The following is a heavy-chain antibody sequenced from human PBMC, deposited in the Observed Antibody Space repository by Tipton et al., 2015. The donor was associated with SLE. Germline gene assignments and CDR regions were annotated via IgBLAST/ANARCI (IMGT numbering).Heavy chain of an antibody. J-gene: IGHJ2*01. CDR3: AREGRGGWYFDL. Sequence: TLSLTCTVSGGSISSSSYYWSWIRQPPGKGLEWIGEINHSGSTNYNPSLKSRITISVDTSKNQFSLKLSSVTAADTAAYYCAREGRGGWYFDLWGRGTLVTVSS. V-gene: IGHV4-39*07. CDR2: INHSGST. D-gene: IGHD3-10*01. CDR1: GGSISSSSYY.